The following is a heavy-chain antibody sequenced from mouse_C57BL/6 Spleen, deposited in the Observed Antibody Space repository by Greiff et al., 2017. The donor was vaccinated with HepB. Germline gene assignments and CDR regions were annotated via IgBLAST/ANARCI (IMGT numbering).Heavy chain of an antibody. CDR3: ERYYYGSRTYYFDY. V-gene: IGHV1-52*01. D-gene: IGHD1-1*01. CDR1: GYTFTSYW. Sequence: QVQLKESGAELVRPGSSVKLSCKASGYTFTSYWMHWVKQRPIQGLEWIGNIDTSDSETHYNQKFKDKATLTVDKSSSTAYMQLSSLTSEDSAVYYCERYYYGSRTYYFDYWGQGTTLTVSS. CDR2: IDTSDSET. J-gene: IGHJ2*01.